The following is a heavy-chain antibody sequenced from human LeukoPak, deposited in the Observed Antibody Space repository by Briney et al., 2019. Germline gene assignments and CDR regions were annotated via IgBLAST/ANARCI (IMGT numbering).Heavy chain of an antibody. Sequence: ASVKVSCKASGYTFTTYGFTWVRQAPGQGLEWMGWISSYKGNTNYAQNLQGRVTMTTDTSTSTAYMELMSLRSDDTAVYYCAREDPGYCSSTSCSYWFDPWGQGTLVTVSS. CDR2: ISSYKGNT. D-gene: IGHD2-2*01. V-gene: IGHV1-18*04. CDR3: AREDPGYCSSTSCSYWFDP. CDR1: GYTFTTYG. J-gene: IGHJ5*02.